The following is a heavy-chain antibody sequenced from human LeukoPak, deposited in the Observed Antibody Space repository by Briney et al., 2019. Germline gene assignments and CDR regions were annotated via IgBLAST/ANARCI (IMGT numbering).Heavy chain of an antibody. CDR2: VSASGRT. V-gene: IGHV4-61*09. CDR3: ARANYYDSTGCYHDY. Sequence: SVTLSLTCTVSGGSITGDPHYWTWIRQSAGEGLEWLGHVSASGRTTYNPSLKSRVAISVDTSKKKFFLRLDSVTAADTAVYYCARANYYDSTGCYHDYWGQGTLVTVSS. J-gene: IGHJ4*02. D-gene: IGHD3-22*01. CDR1: GGSITGDPHY.